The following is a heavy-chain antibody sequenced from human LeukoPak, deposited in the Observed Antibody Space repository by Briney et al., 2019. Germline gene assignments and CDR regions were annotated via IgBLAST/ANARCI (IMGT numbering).Heavy chain of an antibody. V-gene: IGHV4-59*01. CDR1: GGSISSYY. CDR3: ARDGVSGSYRNWFDP. CDR2: IYYSGST. Sequence: PSETLSLTCTVSGGSISSYYWSWIRQPPGKGLEWIGYIYYSGSTYYNPSLKSRVTISVDTSKNQFSLKLSSVTAADTAVYYCARDGVSGSYRNWFDPWGQGTLVTVSS. D-gene: IGHD3-16*02. J-gene: IGHJ5*02.